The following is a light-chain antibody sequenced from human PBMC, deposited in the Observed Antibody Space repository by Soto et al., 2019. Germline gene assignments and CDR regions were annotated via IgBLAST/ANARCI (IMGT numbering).Light chain of an antibody. CDR1: SSDVGGYNY. CDR3: QSYDSSNRAV. CDR2: EDN. J-gene: IGLJ7*01. V-gene: IGLV2-8*01. Sequence: QSALTQPPSASGSPGQSVTISCTGTSSDVGGYNYVSWYQQHPGKAPKLMIYEDNQRPSGVPDRFSGSIDSSSNSASLTISGRKTEDEADYYCQSYDSSNRAVFGGGTQLTVL.